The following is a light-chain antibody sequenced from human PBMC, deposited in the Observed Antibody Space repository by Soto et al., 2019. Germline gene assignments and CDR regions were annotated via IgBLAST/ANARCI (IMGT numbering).Light chain of an antibody. V-gene: IGLV2-14*03. Sequence: QSVLTQPSSVSGSPGQSITISCTGTSSDVGGYNYVSWYQQHPGKAPKLMIYDVSNPPSGVSNRFSGSKSGNTASLTISGLQAEDEAEYYCSSYTSSTTLVFGGGTKLTVL. CDR2: DVS. J-gene: IGLJ2*01. CDR1: SSDVGGYNY. CDR3: SSYTSSTTLV.